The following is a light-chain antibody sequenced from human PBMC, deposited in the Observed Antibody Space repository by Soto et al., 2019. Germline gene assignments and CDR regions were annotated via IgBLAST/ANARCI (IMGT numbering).Light chain of an antibody. CDR3: SSYAGSSNV. J-gene: IGLJ1*01. CDR1: TRDVGGYNY. CDR2: EVN. Sequence: QSVLTQPPSASGPLGQSAPISGPGPTRDVGGYNYVSWYQQHPGKAPKLMIYEVNKRPSGVPDRFSGSKSGNTASLTVSGLQAEDEADYYCSSYAGSSNVFGTGTKLTVL. V-gene: IGLV2-8*01.